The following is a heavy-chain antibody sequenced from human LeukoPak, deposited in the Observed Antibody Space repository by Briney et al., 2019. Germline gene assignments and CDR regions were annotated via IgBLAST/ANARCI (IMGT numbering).Heavy chain of an antibody. CDR2: ISAYNGNT. CDR1: GGTFSSYA. Sequence: ASVKVSCKASGGTFSSYAISWVRQAPGQGLEWMGWISAYNGNTNYAQKLQGRVTMNTDTSTSTAYMELRSLRSNDTAVYYCARGAMTYGDSLFDYWGQGTLVTVSS. D-gene: IGHD4-17*01. J-gene: IGHJ4*02. CDR3: ARGAMTYGDSLFDY. V-gene: IGHV1-18*01.